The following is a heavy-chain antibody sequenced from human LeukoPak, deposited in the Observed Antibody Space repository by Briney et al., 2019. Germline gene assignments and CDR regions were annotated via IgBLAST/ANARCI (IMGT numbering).Heavy chain of an antibody. CDR1: GFTFSSYS. CDR3: ARDSHGSGSQEY. D-gene: IGHD3-10*01. J-gene: IGHJ4*02. CDR2: ISSSSSYI. V-gene: IGHV3-21*01. Sequence: PGGSLRLSCAASGFTFSSYSMNWVRQAPGKGLEWVSSISSSSSYIYYADSVKGRFTISRDNAKNSLYLQMNSLRAEDTAVYYCARDSHGSGSQEYWSQGTLVTVSS.